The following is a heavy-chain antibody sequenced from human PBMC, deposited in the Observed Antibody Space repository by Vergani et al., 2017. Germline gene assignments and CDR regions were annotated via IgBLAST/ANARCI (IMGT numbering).Heavy chain of an antibody. CDR2: IYYSGST. Sequence: QVQLQESGPGLVKPSETLSLTCTVSGGSISSYYWSWIRQPPGKGLEWIGYIYYSGSTNYNPSLKSRVTKSVDTSKNQFSLKLSSGTAADTDVYYCARDTWIGDVGNTYNWFDPWGQGTLVTVSS. D-gene: IGHD4-23*01. V-gene: IGHV4-59*01. J-gene: IGHJ5*02. CDR1: GGSISSYY. CDR3: ARDTWIGDVGNTYNWFDP.